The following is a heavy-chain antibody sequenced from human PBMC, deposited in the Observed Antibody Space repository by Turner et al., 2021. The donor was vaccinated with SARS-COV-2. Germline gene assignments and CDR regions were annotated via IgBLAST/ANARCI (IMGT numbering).Heavy chain of an antibody. CDR1: GFTFSSYG. CDR2: ISYDGSNK. D-gene: IGHD6-6*01. Sequence: QVQLVESGGGVVQPGRSLRRSCAASGFTFSSYGMHWVRQAPGKGLEWVAVISYDGSNKYYADSVKGRFTISRDNSKNTLYLQMNSLRAEDTAVYYCAKLLWQLVSPAGDFDYWGQGTLVTVSS. V-gene: IGHV3-30*18. J-gene: IGHJ4*02. CDR3: AKLLWQLVSPAGDFDY.